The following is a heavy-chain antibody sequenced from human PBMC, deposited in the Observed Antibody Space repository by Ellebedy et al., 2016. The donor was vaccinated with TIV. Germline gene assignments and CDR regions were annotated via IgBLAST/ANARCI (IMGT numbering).Heavy chain of an antibody. CDR3: ARDGFIVVPFLGASDI. V-gene: IGHV3-30-3*01. Sequence: PGGSLRLSCTTSGFTFSHYALHWVRQAPGKGLEWMAVISSDGSNKYYADSVKGRFSISRDNSKNTLYLQMNSLRPEDTSVYYCARDGFIVVPFLGASDIWGQGTVVTVSS. D-gene: IGHD3-22*01. J-gene: IGHJ3*02. CDR2: ISSDGSNK. CDR1: GFTFSHYA.